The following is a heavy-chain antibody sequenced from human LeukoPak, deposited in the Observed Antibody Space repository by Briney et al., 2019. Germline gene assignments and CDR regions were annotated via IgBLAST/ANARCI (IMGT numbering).Heavy chain of an antibody. CDR2: VYNSGST. Sequence: KTSETLSLTCTASGGSISSYYWSWIQQPPGKGLEWIGYVYNSGSTDYNPSLRSRVTISLDASKNQFSLKLSSVTAADTAVYYCARLAPYGDYVGEFDYWGQGTLVTVSS. J-gene: IGHJ4*02. V-gene: IGHV4-59*08. CDR1: GGSISSYY. CDR3: ARLAPYGDYVGEFDY. D-gene: IGHD4-17*01.